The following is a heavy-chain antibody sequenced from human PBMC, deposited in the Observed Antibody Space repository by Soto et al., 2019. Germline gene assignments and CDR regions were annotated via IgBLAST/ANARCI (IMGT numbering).Heavy chain of an antibody. V-gene: IGHV4-34*01. CDR3: ARGCSSTSYYMDV. CDR1: GGSFSGYY. CDR2: INHSGST. D-gene: IGHD2-2*01. Sequence: SETLSLTCAVYGGSFSGYYWSWIRQPPGKGLEWIGEINHSGSTNYNPSLKSRVTISVDTSKNQFSLKLSSVTAADTAVYYCARGCSSTSYYMDVWGKGTTVTVSS. J-gene: IGHJ6*03.